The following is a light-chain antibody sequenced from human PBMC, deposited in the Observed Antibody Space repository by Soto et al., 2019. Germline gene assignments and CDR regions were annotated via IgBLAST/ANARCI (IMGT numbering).Light chain of an antibody. Sequence: EIVLTQSPGTLSLSPGERATLACRASQSVSSSYLAWYQQKPGQAPRRLIYGASSRATGIPARFSGSGSVTDFTLTISRLEPAEFAVYYCQHYVSSSYTFGPGTKLQIK. CDR2: GAS. CDR3: QHYVSSSYT. CDR1: QSVSSSY. V-gene: IGKV3-20*01. J-gene: IGKJ2*01.